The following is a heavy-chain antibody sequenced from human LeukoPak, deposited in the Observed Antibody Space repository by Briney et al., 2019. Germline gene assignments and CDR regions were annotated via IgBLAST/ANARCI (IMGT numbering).Heavy chain of an antibody. CDR3: VSLGYCSGGSCSTAEYYGMDV. V-gene: IGHV4-4*07. J-gene: IGHJ6*02. CDR2: IYTSGST. D-gene: IGHD2-15*01. Sequence: PSETLSLTCTVSGGSISSYYWSWIRQPAGKGLEWIGRIYTSGSTNYNPSLKSRVTMSVDTSKNQFSLKLSSVTAADTAVYYCVSLGYCSGGSCSTAEYYGMDVWGQGTTVTVSS. CDR1: GGSISSYY.